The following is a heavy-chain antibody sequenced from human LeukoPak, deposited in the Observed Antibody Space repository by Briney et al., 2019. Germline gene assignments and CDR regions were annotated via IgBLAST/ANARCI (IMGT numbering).Heavy chain of an antibody. CDR3: VTYYFDSSGPKKNY. D-gene: IGHD3-22*01. V-gene: IGHV4-30-2*01. Sequence: SETLSLTCAVSGGSISSGGYSWSWIRQPPGKGLEWIGYIYHSGSTYYNPSLKSRVTISVDTSKKQFSLKLSSVTAEDTAVYYCVTYYFDSSGPKKNYWGQGTLVTVSS. CDR1: GGSISSGGYS. J-gene: IGHJ4*02. CDR2: IYHSGST.